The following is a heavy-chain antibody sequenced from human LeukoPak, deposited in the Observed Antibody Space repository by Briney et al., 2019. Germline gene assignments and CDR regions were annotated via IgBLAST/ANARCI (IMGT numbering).Heavy chain of an antibody. CDR3: ARGELLGDPFDY. D-gene: IGHD1-26*01. Sequence: GASVKVSCKASGYTFTRYHMHWVRQAPGQGLEWMGIINPSGGSTSYAQKFQGRVTMTRDMSTSTVYMELSSLRSEDSAVYYCARGELLGDPFDYWGQGTLVTVSS. V-gene: IGHV1-46*01. CDR1: GYTFTRYH. J-gene: IGHJ4*02. CDR2: INPSGGST.